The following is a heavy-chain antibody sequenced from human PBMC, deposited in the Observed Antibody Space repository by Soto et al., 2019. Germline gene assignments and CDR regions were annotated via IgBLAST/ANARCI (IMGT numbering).Heavy chain of an antibody. D-gene: IGHD3-16*01. J-gene: IGHJ4*02. V-gene: IGHV3-11*01. CDR1: GFTFSDFH. CDR3: ARDRGKVWVDY. CDR2: ISTRGSTI. Sequence: QVHLVESGGGLVKPGGSLRLSCTASGFTFSDFHMNWIRQAPGRGLEWISYISTRGSTIHYVDSVKGRFTISRDNAKNSLYLHLNSLRAEDTAVYYCARDRGKVWVDYCGQGTLVTVSS.